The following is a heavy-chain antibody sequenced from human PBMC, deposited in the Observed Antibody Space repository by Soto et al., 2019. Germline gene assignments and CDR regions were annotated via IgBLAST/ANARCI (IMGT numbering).Heavy chain of an antibody. CDR3: ARGLDGGVAS. CDR2: IDPSGST. CDR1: GGSFSGNY. Sequence: QVRLQQWGAGLLKPSETLSLTCGVYGGSFSGNYWSWIRQPPGEGLEWIGEIDPSGSTNYSPSLKSRATISADTSKNQFYLKLTSVIAADTAVYYCARGLDGGVASWGQGTLVTVSS. V-gene: IGHV4-34*01. D-gene: IGHD2-8*02. J-gene: IGHJ5*02.